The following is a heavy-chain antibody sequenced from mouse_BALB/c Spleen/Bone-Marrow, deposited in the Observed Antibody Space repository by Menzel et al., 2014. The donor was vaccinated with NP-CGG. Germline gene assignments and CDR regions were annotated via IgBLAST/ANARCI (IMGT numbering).Heavy chain of an antibody. Sequence: QVQLQQSAGLVKPGASVKLSCKASGYTFTSYYMYWVKQRPGQGLEWFGEINPSNGGTNFNEKFKNKATLTVDKSSSTAYMQLSSLTSEDSAVYYCSRGRRDALDYWGQGTSVTVSS. V-gene: IGHV1S81*02. J-gene: IGHJ4*01. CDR1: GYTFTSYY. CDR3: SRGRRDALDY. CDR2: INPSNGGT.